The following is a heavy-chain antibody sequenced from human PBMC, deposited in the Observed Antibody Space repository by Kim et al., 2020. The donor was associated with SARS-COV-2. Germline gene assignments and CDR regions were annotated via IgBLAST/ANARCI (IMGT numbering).Heavy chain of an antibody. D-gene: IGHD2-2*01. CDR3: ARDPSQLPSEYWYFDL. V-gene: IGHV4-34*01. J-gene: IGHJ2*01. CDR2: INHSGST. CDR1: GGSFSGYY. Sequence: SETLSLTCAVYGGSFSGYYWSWIRQPPGKGLEWIGEINHSGSTNYNPSLKSRATISVDTSKNQFSLKLSSVTAADTAVYYCARDPSQLPSEYWYFDLWGRGTLVTVSS.